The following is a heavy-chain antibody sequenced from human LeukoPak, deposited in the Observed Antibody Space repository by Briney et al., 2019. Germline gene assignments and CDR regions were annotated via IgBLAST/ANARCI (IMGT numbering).Heavy chain of an antibody. CDR1: GFTFSSYS. V-gene: IGHV3-21*01. D-gene: IGHD3-22*01. J-gene: IGHJ6*02. CDR3: ATDRTYYYDSSDYGMDV. Sequence: GGPLRLSCAASGFTFSSYSMNWLRQAPGKGLVWVSSISSSSSYIYYADSGTGRFTISRDNAKNSLYLQMNSLRAEDTAVYYYATDRTYYYDSSDYGMDVWGQGTTVTVSS. CDR2: ISSSSSYI.